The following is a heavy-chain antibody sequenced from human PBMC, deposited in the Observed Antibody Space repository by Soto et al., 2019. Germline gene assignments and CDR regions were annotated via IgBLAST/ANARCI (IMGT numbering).Heavy chain of an antibody. CDR1: GGSFSGYY. V-gene: IGHV4-34*01. Sequence: TLSLTCAVYGGSFSGYYWSWIRQPPGKGLEWIGEINHSGSTNYNPSLKSRVTISVDTSKNQFSLKLSSVTAADTAVYYCAIRYCGGGSCSYNWFDPWGQGTLVTVSS. D-gene: IGHD2-15*01. J-gene: IGHJ5*02. CDR3: AIRYCGGGSCSYNWFDP. CDR2: INHSGST.